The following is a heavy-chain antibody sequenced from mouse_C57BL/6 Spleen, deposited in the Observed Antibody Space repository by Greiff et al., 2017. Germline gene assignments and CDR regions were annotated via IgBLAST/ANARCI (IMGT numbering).Heavy chain of an antibody. Sequence: QVQLQQPGAELVKPGASVKLSCKASGYTFTSYWMQWVKQRPGQGLEWIGEIDPSDSYTNYNQKFKGKATLTVDTSSSTASMQLSSLTSEDSAVYYCARAYDYDYYAMDYWGQGTSVTVSS. J-gene: IGHJ4*01. CDR3: ARAYDYDYYAMDY. V-gene: IGHV1-50*01. CDR2: IDPSDSYT. D-gene: IGHD2-4*01. CDR1: GYTFTSYW.